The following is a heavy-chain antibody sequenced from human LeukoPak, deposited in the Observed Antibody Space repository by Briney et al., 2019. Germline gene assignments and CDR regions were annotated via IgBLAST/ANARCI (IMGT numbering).Heavy chain of an antibody. D-gene: IGHD2-2*01. Sequence: SETLSLTCSVSGDSISSYYWSWIRQPAGKGLEWIGRIYASGSTNYNPSLKSRVTMSVGTSKNQFSLKLSSVTAADTAVYYCARESPIVVVPAAIFDYWGQGTLVTVSS. CDR3: ARESPIVVVPAAIFDY. J-gene: IGHJ4*02. CDR2: IYASGST. V-gene: IGHV4-4*07. CDR1: GDSISSYY.